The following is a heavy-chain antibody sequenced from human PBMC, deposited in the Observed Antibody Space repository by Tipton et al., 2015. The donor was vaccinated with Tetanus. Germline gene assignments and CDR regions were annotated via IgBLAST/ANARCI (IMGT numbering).Heavy chain of an antibody. V-gene: IGHV4-34*01. CDR3: ARNTVAGTVTFDY. D-gene: IGHD6-19*01. CDR2: INHSGST. Sequence: TLSLTCTVSGVSIRSYYWSWIRQPPGKGLEWIGEINHSGSTNYNPSLKSRVTISVDTSKNQFSLKLSSVTAADTAVYYCARNTVAGTVTFDYWGQGTLVTVSS. J-gene: IGHJ4*02. CDR1: GVSIRSYY.